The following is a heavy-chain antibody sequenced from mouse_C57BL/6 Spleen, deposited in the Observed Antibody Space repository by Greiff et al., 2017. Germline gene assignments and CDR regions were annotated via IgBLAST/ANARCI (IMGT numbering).Heavy chain of an antibody. CDR2: IYPGDGDT. D-gene: IGHD2-4*01. CDR3: ARMITTGYYAMDY. Sequence: QVQLQQSGAELVKPGASVKISCKASGYAFSSYWMNWVKQRPGKGLEWIGQIYPGDGDTNYNGKFKGKATLTADKSSSTAYMQLSSLTSEDSAVYFCARMITTGYYAMDYWGQGTSVTVSS. CDR1: GYAFSSYW. V-gene: IGHV1-80*01. J-gene: IGHJ4*01.